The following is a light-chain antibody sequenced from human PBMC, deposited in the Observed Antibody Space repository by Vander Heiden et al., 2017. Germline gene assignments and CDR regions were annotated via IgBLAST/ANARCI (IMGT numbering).Light chain of an antibody. V-gene: IGKV3-20*01. CDR2: GAS. CDR1: QSVRSSS. Sequence: EIVLPQSPGTLSLSPGERATLSCRASQSVRSSSLAWYQQKPGQAPRLLIYGASSRATGIPDRFSGSGSGTDFTLTISRLEPEDFAVYYCQQYGSSPFTFGPGTKVDIK. J-gene: IGKJ3*01. CDR3: QQYGSSPFT.